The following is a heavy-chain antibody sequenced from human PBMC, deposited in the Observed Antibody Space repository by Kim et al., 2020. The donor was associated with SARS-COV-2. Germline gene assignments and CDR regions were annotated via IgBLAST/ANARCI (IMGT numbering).Heavy chain of an antibody. CDR3: ASSGVNDAFDI. J-gene: IGHJ3*02. CDR2: YI. V-gene: IGHV3-21*06. Sequence: YIYYANSGKGRFTIYRDNAKNSLYLQMNSLGAEDTAVYYCASSGVNDAFDIWGQGTMVTVSS.